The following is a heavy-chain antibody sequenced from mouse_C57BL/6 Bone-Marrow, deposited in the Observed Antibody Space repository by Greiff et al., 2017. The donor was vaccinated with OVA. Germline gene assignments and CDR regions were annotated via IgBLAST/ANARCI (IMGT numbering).Heavy chain of an antibody. CDR2: IDPSDSET. Sequence: VQLQQPGAELVRPGSSVKLSCKASGYTFTSYWMHWVKQRPIQGLEWIGNIDPSDSETHYNQKFKDKATLTVDKSSSTAYMQLSSLTSEDSAVYYCARLRDGYYYVDYWGQGTTLTVSS. D-gene: IGHD2-3*01. J-gene: IGHJ2*01. CDR3: ARLRDGYYYVDY. V-gene: IGHV1-52*01. CDR1: GYTFTSYW.